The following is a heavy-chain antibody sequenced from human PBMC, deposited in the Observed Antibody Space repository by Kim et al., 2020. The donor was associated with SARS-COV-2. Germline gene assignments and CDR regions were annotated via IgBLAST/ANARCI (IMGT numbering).Heavy chain of an antibody. CDR2: ISWDGGST. CDR3: AKGNPGFLEWLLGTAGSVRELDYGMDV. J-gene: IGHJ6*02. CDR1: GFTFDDYA. Sequence: GGSLRLSCAASGFTFDDYAMHWVRQAPGKGLEWVSLISWDGGSTYYADSVKGRFTISRDNSKNSLYLQMNSLRAEDTALYYCAKGNPGFLEWLLGTAGSVRELDYGMDVWGQGTTVTVSS. V-gene: IGHV3-43D*03. D-gene: IGHD3-3*01.